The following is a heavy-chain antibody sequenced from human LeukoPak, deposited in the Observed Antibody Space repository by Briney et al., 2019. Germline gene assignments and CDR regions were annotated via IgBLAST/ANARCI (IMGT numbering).Heavy chain of an antibody. D-gene: IGHD3-10*01. CDR3: ARDYTPGNV. V-gene: IGHV3-21*01. CDR1: GFAFNSYS. CDR2: ISSSSSYI. J-gene: IGHJ6*02. Sequence: GGSLRLACAASGFAFNSYSMNWVRQAPGKGLEWVSSISSSSSYIYYADSVKGRFTISRDNAKNSLYLQMSSLRAEDTAVYYCARDYTPGNVWGQGTTVTVSS.